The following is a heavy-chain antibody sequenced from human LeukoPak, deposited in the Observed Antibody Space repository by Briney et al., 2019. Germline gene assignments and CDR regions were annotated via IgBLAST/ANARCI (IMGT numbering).Heavy chain of an antibody. CDR2: ISGSGGST. D-gene: IGHD3-10*01. J-gene: IGHJ4*02. CDR1: GFTLSSYA. Sequence: GGSLRLSCAASGFTLSSYAMSWVRQAPGKGLEWVSAISGSGGSTYYAGSVKGRFTISRDNSKNTLYLQMNSLRAEDTAVYYCANPGVNLDYWGQATLVTVSS. CDR3: ANPGVNLDY. V-gene: IGHV3-23*01.